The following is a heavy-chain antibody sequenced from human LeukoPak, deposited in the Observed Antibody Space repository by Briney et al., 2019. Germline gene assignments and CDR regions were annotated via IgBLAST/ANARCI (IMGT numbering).Heavy chain of an antibody. J-gene: IGHJ3*02. Sequence: GSLRLSCAASGFTFSSYAMHWVRQAPGKGLEWEAVISYDGSNKYYADSVKGRFTICRDNSNNTLYLQMNSLRAEDTAVYYCARDYYYDSSGYYDRADAGDIWGRGTMVTVSS. D-gene: IGHD3-22*01. V-gene: IGHV3-30*04. CDR2: ISYDGSNK. CDR3: ARDYYYDSSGYYDRADAGDI. CDR1: GFTFSSYA.